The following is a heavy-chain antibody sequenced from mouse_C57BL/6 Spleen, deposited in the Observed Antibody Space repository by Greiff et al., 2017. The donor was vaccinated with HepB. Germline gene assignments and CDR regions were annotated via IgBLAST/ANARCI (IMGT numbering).Heavy chain of an antibody. CDR2: IHPSDSDT. CDR3: AIYDYGNYVGAY. D-gene: IGHD2-1*01. CDR1: GYTFTSYW. Sequence: QVQLQQSGAELVKPGASVKLSCKASGYTFTSYWMHWVKQRPGQGLEWIGMIHPSDSDTNYNQKFKGKATLTVDKSSSTAYMQLSSLTSEDSAVYYCAIYDYGNYVGAYWGQGTLVTVSA. V-gene: IGHV1-74*01. J-gene: IGHJ3*01.